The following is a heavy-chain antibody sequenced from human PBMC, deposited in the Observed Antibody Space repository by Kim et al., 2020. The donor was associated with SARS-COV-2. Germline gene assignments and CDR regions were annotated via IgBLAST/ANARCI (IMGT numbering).Heavy chain of an antibody. Sequence: SETLSLTCAVYGGSFSDYYWSWIRQSPGKGLEWIGEINHSGSTNYNPSLKSRVTISVDMSKNQFSLKLSSVTAADTAVYYCARSGLVVVPAVIKARGRFFDCWGQGTLVTVSS. CDR2: INHSGST. CDR3: ARSGLVVVPAVIKARGRFFDC. CDR1: GGSFSDYY. J-gene: IGHJ4*02. V-gene: IGHV4-34*01. D-gene: IGHD2-2*01.